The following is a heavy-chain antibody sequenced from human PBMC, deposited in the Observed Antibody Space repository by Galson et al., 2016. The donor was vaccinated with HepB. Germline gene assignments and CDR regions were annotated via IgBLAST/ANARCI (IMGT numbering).Heavy chain of an antibody. Sequence: SLRLSCAASGFTFSRHWMSWVRQAPGKGLEWVANIKQDGSEKYYVDAVKGRFTLSRDNAKNSVSLQMNSLRAEDTAVYYCTRDQTIRYYDSSGYYQPDPFDMWGQGTMVTVSS. CDR1: GFTFSRHW. CDR2: IKQDGSEK. D-gene: IGHD3-22*01. J-gene: IGHJ3*02. CDR3: TRDQTIRYYDSSGYYQPDPFDM. V-gene: IGHV3-7*03.